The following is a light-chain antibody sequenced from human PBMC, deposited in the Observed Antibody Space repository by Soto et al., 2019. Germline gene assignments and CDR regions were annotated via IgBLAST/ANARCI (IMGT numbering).Light chain of an antibody. CDR3: QQSYSTRKT. Sequence: DIQMTQSPSSLSASVGDRVTITCRASQSISSYLNWYQQKPGKAPKLLIYAASSLQSGVPSRFSGSGSGTVFTLTISSLQPEDFATYYCQQSYSTRKTFGGGTKVDIK. CDR1: QSISSY. CDR2: AAS. J-gene: IGKJ4*01. V-gene: IGKV1-39*01.